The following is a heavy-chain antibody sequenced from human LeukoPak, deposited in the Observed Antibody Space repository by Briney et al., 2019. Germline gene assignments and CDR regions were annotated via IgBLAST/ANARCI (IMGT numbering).Heavy chain of an antibody. J-gene: IGHJ3*02. CDR1: GFTFSSYA. V-gene: IGHV3-23*01. CDR3: TTDPPAHITIFGVVINDAFDI. D-gene: IGHD3-3*01. Sequence: GGSLRLPCAASGFTFSSYAMSWVRQAPGKGLEWVSAISGSGGSTYYADSVKSRFTISRDNSKNTLYLQMNSLKTEDTAVYYCTTDPPAHITIFGVVINDAFDIWGQGTMVTVSS. CDR2: ISGSGGST.